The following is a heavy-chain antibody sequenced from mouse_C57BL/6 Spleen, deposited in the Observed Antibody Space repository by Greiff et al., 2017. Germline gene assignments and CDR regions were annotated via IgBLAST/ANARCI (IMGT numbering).Heavy chain of an antibody. V-gene: IGHV5-17*01. D-gene: IGHD2-4*01. CDR2: ISSGSSTI. CDR1: GFTFSDYG. Sequence: EVQLQESGGGLVKPGGSLKLSCAASGFTFSDYGMHWVRQAPEKGLEWVAYISSGSSTIYYADTVKGRFTISRDNAKNTLFLQMTSLRSEDTAMYYCANLYYDYDGYFDVWGTGTTVTVSS. J-gene: IGHJ1*03. CDR3: ANLYYDYDGYFDV.